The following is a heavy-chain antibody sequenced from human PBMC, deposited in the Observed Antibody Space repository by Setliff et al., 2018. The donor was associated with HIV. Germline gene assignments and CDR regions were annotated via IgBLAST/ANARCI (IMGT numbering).Heavy chain of an antibody. J-gene: IGHJ4*02. D-gene: IGHD1-26*01. CDR1: GASIRSGNW. V-gene: IGHV4-4*02. Sequence: LSLTCAVSGASIRSGNWWSWVRQSPGKGLEWIGEIFHTGSTNYNPSLKSRVTISVDTSKNQFSLNLTSVTAADTAVYYCARGGSGSPFDYWGQGTLVTVSS. CDR3: ARGGSGSPFDY. CDR2: IFHTGST.